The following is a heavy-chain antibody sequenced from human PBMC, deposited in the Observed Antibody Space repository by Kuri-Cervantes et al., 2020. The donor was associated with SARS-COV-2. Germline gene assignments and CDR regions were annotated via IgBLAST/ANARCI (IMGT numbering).Heavy chain of an antibody. Sequence: LSLTCAASGFTFSSYGMHWVRQAPGKGLEWVAFIRYDGSNKYYADSVKGRFTISRDNSKNTLYLQMNSLRAEDTAVYYCASELSYYFYYWGQGTLVTVSS. D-gene: IGHD1-26*01. CDR1: GFTFSSYG. CDR3: ASELSYYFYY. CDR2: IRYDGSNK. J-gene: IGHJ4*02. V-gene: IGHV3-30*02.